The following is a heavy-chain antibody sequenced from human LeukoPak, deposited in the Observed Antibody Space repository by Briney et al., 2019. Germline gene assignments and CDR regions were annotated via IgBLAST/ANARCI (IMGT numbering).Heavy chain of an antibody. V-gene: IGHV1-69*01. Sequence: EASVKVSCKASGGTFSSYAISWVRQAPGQGLEWMGGIIPIFGTANYAQKFQGRVTITADESTSTAYMELSSLRSEDTAVYHCARERDGYRYLDYWGQGTLVTVSS. J-gene: IGHJ4*02. CDR2: IIPIFGTA. CDR3: ARERDGYRYLDY. CDR1: GGTFSSYA. D-gene: IGHD5-24*01.